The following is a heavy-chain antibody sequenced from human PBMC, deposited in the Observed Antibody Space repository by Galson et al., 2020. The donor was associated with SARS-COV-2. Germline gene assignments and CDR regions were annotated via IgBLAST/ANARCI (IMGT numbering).Heavy chain of an antibody. V-gene: IGHV3-30*18. CDR1: GFTFSSYG. Sequence: GGSLRLSCAASGFTFSSYGMHWVRQAPGKGLEWVALISYDGGTKYYADSVKGRFTISRDNSKSTLYLQMNSLRAEDTAVYYCAKDSRVTTASYHYYGLDVWGQGTTVTVSS. CDR3: AKDSRVTTASYHYYGLDV. J-gene: IGHJ6*02. D-gene: IGHD4-17*01. CDR2: ISYDGGTK.